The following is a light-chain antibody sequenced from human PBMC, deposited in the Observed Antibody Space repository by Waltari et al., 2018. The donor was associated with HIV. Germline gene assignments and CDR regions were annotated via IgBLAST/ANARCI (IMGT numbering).Light chain of an antibody. V-gene: IGKV3-11*01. CDR3: QQRSNWPRMYT. CDR2: DAS. CDR1: QSVSSN. Sequence: EIVLTQSPATLSLSPGERATLSCRASQSVSSNLAWYQLKPGQAPRLLIYDASNRATGIPGRFSGSGSGTDFTLTITSLEPEDFAVYYCQQRSNWPRMYTFGQGTKLEIK. J-gene: IGKJ2*01.